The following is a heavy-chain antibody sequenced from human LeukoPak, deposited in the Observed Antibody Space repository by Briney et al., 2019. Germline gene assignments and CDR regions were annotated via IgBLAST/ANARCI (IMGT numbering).Heavy chain of an antibody. CDR2: ISISGDTT. Sequence: GGSLRLSCGASGFTFSSHAMTWVRQAPGKGLEWVSAISISGDTTYYADAVKGRFTISRDNSKNTVYLQMNSLRAEGTAVYYCANEIRPNDYWGQGTLVTVSS. CDR1: GFTFSSHA. D-gene: IGHD4-17*01. J-gene: IGHJ4*02. CDR3: ANEIRPNDY. V-gene: IGHV3-23*01.